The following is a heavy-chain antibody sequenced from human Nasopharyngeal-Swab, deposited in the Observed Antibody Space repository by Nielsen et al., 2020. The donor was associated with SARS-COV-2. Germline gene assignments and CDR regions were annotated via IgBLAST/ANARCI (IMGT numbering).Heavy chain of an antibody. CDR2: IRWNSERI. V-gene: IGHV3-9*01. CDR3: ARGRGYSSSWSLDS. D-gene: IGHD6-13*01. J-gene: IGHJ4*02. CDR1: GFKFDDYA. Sequence: SLRLSCAASGFKFDDYAMHWVRQAPGRGLEWVSSIRWNSERIGYADSVKGRFTISRDNAKNSLYLQMHNLRPEDTALYYCARGRGYSSSWSLDSWGRGTLVTVSS.